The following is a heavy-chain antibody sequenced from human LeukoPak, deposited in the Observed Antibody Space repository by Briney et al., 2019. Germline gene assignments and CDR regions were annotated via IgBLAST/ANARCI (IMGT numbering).Heavy chain of an antibody. D-gene: IGHD6-19*01. CDR1: GLTFSTYS. V-gene: IGHV3-23*01. CDR2: INRSGDST. J-gene: IGHJ4*02. Sequence: GGSLRLSCAASGLTFSTYSMNWVRQAPGKGLEWVSGINRSGDSTSYADSVKGRFTISRDNSKNTLYLQMNSLRAEDTAVYYCVKDDNSGWFPPLDFWGQGTLVTVSS. CDR3: VKDDNSGWFPPLDF.